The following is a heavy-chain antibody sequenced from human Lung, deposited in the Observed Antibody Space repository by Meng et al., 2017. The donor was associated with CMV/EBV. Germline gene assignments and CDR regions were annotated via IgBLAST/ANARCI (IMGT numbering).Heavy chain of an antibody. CDR2: SYHSGVT. Sequence: QGQLQESGPGLVKLSETLSLTCAVSGGSMSSTNWWSLVRLPTGKALRWIGESYHSGVTNYTPSLKSRVSISVDKSKNQFSLKLSSVTAADTAVYYWARANKVRLDYWGQGTLVTVSS. CDR3: ARANKVRLDY. CDR1: GGSMSSTNW. J-gene: IGHJ4*02. V-gene: IGHV4-4*02. D-gene: IGHD1/OR15-1a*01.